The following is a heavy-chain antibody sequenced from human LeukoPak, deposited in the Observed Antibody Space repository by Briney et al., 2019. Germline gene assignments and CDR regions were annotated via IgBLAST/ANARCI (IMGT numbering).Heavy chain of an antibody. D-gene: IGHD6-19*01. Sequence: PGGSLRLSCAASGFTFNNYAMSWVRQAPGKGLEWVSGISGRGGSTYYADSVEGRFTISRGNSKNTLYLQMNSLRAEDTAVYFCATSPYSGGFYYFDYWGQGTLVAVSS. V-gene: IGHV3-23*01. J-gene: IGHJ4*02. CDR1: GFTFNNYA. CDR2: ISGRGGST. CDR3: ATSPYSGGFYYFDY.